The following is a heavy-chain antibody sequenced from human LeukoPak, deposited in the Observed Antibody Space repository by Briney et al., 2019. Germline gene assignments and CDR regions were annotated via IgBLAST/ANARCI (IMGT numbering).Heavy chain of an antibody. D-gene: IGHD6-19*01. CDR1: GYTFTGYY. Sequence: ASVKVSCKASGYTFTGYYMHWVRQAPGQGLEWMGWINPNSGGTNYAQKFQGRVTMTRDTSISTAYMELSRLRSDDTAVYYCARLPGYSSGWFHGEADYWGQGALVTVSS. J-gene: IGHJ4*02. CDR3: ARLPGYSSGWFHGEADY. V-gene: IGHV1-2*02. CDR2: INPNSGGT.